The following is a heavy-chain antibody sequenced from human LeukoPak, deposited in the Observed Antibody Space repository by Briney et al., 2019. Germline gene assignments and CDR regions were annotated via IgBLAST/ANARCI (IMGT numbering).Heavy chain of an antibody. D-gene: IGHD5-12*01. V-gene: IGHV3-15*01. CDR1: GFTFSNAW. CDR3: TTDRGYSGYDRFDY. J-gene: IGHJ4*02. Sequence: KSGGSLRLSCAVSGFTFSNAWMSWVRQAPGKGLEWVGRIKSKTDGGTTDYAAPVKGRFTISRDDSKNTLYLQMNSLKTEDTAVYYCTTDRGYSGYDRFDYWGQGTLVTVSS. CDR2: IKSKTDGGTT.